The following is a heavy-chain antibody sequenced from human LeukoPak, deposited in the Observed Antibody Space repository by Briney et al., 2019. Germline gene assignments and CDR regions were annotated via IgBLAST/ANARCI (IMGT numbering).Heavy chain of an antibody. J-gene: IGHJ4*02. Sequence: ASVKVSCKASGYSFTSYYMHWVRQAPGQGLEWMGIINPSGGSTNYAQKFQGRVTITADESTSTAYMELSSLRSEDTAVYYCARAPRRYCSGGSCHFDYWGQGTLVAVSS. CDR2: INPSGGST. V-gene: IGHV1-46*01. D-gene: IGHD2-15*01. CDR1: GYSFTSYY. CDR3: ARAPRRYCSGGSCHFDY.